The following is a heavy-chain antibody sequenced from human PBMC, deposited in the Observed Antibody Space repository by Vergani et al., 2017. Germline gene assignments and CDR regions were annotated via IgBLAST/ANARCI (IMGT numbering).Heavy chain of an antibody. J-gene: IGHJ4*02. V-gene: IGHV1-18*01. CDR2: ISAYNGNT. CDR3: ARVVQLERDY. Sequence: QVQLVQSGAEVKKPGASVKVSCKASGYTFSTYGISWVRQAPGQGLEWMGWISAYNGNTNYPEKFQGRLTMTTDTSTRTAYMELRSLRSDDTAVYYCARVVQLERDYWGQGTLVTVSS. CDR1: GYTFSTYG. D-gene: IGHD1-1*01.